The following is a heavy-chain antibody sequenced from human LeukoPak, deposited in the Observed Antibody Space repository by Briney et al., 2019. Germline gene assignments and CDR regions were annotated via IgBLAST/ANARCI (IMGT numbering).Heavy chain of an antibody. CDR3: ARGLGYSYGLGGY. Sequence: RPGGSLRLSCAASGFTFSSCEMNWVRQTPGKGLEWVSYIDSSGTTIYYADSVKGRFTISRDNAKNSLSLQMNSLRAEDTAVYYCARGLGYSYGLGGYWGQGTLVTVSS. V-gene: IGHV3-48*03. J-gene: IGHJ4*02. CDR2: IDSSGTTI. CDR1: GFTFSSCE. D-gene: IGHD5-18*01.